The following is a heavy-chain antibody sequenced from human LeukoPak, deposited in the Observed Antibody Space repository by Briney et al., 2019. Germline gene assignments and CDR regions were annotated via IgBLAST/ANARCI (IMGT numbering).Heavy chain of an antibody. Sequence: PGGSLRLSCAASGFTFSSYSMNWVRQAPGKGLEWVSSISSSSSYIYYADSVKGRLTISRDNAKNSLYLQMNSLRAEDTAVYYCAISVGETTVTTGSDYWGQGTLVTVSS. D-gene: IGHD4-17*01. J-gene: IGHJ4*02. V-gene: IGHV3-21*01. CDR1: GFTFSSYS. CDR2: ISSSSSYI. CDR3: AISVGETTVTTGSDY.